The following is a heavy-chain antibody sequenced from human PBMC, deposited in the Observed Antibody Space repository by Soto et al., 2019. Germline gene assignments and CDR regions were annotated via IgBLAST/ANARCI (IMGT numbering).Heavy chain of an antibody. CDR1: GFNFIRKY. D-gene: IGHD3-10*01. V-gene: IGHV3-53*01. Sequence: EVQLVESGGGLIQPGGSLRLSCAASGFNFIRKYMIWVRQAPGKGLEWVSILYSGGTTYYADSVKGRFTISRDTSENTLHLQMNSLRAEDTAVYYCARGLYDSASFYFDFWGQGTLVTVSS. CDR3: ARGLYDSASFYFDF. CDR2: LYSGGTT. J-gene: IGHJ4*02.